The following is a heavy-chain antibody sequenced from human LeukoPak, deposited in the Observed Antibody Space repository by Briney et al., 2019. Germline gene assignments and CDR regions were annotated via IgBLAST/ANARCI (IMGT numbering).Heavy chain of an antibody. CDR3: ARAPTTMIVVNAFDI. CDR1: GGTFSSYA. CDR2: IIPILGIA. D-gene: IGHD3-22*01. J-gene: IGHJ3*02. V-gene: IGHV1-69*04. Sequence: SVKVSCKAFGGTFSSYAISWVRQAPGQGLEWMGRIIPILGIANYAQKFQGRVTITADKSTSTAYMELSSLRSEDTAVYYCARAPTTMIVVNAFDIWGQGTMVTVSS.